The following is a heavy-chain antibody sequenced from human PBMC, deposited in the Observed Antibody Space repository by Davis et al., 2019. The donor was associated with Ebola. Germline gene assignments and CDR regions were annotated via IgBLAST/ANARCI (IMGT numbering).Heavy chain of an antibody. Sequence: ASVKVSCKASGYTFTSYAMHWVRQAPGQRLEWMGWINAGNVNTKYSQKFQGRVTITRDTSASTAYMELSSLRSEDTAVYYCARAGQQLVQKRGFYYYYGMDVWGQGTTVTVSS. CDR3: ARAGQQLVQKRGFYYYYGMDV. D-gene: IGHD6-13*01. J-gene: IGHJ6*02. CDR1: GYTFTSYA. V-gene: IGHV1-3*01. CDR2: INAGNVNT.